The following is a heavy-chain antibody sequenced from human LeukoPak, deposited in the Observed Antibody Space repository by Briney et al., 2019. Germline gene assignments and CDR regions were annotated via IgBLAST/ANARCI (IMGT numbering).Heavy chain of an antibody. D-gene: IGHD2-21*02. CDR2: MSSSSSYI. Sequence: GGSLRLSCAASGFSFSSYSMNWVRQAPGKGLKWVSSMSSSSSYIYYADSVRGRFTISRDNAKNSLYLQMNSLRAEDTAVYYCARGPAPLPPYYYYYADVWGKGTTVTVS. J-gene: IGHJ6*03. CDR3: ARGPAPLPPYYYYYADV. CDR1: GFSFSSYS. V-gene: IGHV3-21*01.